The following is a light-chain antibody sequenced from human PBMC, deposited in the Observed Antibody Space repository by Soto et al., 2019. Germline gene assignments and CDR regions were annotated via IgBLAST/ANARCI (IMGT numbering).Light chain of an antibody. Sequence: DIQMTQSPSSLSASFGDRVTIXXQASQGISDFLNWYQQKPGKAPKLXIYDASNLETGVPSRFSGGGSGTDFTFTISSLQPEDIATYYCQQYDYLPLTFGGGTKVDIK. CDR1: QGISDF. CDR2: DAS. V-gene: IGKV1-33*01. CDR3: QQYDYLPLT. J-gene: IGKJ4*01.